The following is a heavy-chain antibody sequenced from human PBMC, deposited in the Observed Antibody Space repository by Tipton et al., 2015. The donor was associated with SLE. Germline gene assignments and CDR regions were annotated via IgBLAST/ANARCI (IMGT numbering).Heavy chain of an antibody. CDR1: GDSISRGDYY. Sequence: TLSLTCIVSGDSISRGDYYWGWIRQPPGKGLEWIGSIHYRGATYFNPSLKSRVSMSVDTSKNQFSLKLTFVTAADTAVYSCARRERGYSYAPFDYWGQGTLITVSS. V-gene: IGHV4-39*01. CDR3: ARRERGYSYAPFDY. CDR2: IHYRGAT. J-gene: IGHJ4*02. D-gene: IGHD5-18*01.